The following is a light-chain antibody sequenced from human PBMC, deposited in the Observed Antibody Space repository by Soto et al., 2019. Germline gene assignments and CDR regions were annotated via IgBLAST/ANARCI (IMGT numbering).Light chain of an antibody. CDR2: KAS. CDR1: QSISSL. Sequence: DIQMTQSPSTLSASVGDRVTITCRASQSISSLLAWYQHKPGKAPKFLIYKASSLQSGVPSRFSGSGSGTEFTLTITWLQSDDFATYYCHQYYSFPRTFGQGTKVEVK. CDR3: HQYYSFPRT. J-gene: IGKJ1*01. V-gene: IGKV1-5*03.